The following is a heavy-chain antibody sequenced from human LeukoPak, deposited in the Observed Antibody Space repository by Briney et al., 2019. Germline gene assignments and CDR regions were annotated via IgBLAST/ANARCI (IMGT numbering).Heavy chain of an antibody. J-gene: IGHJ4*02. D-gene: IGHD6-6*01. CDR1: GGSISNHY. CDR3: AREGGVARPGLDY. CDR2: IYSSGST. Sequence: SETLSLTCSVSGGSISNHYWSWIRQAPGKTLEYIGNIYSSGSTYYNPSLKSRLTISLDTSQNQFSLRLTSVGAADTAVYYCAREGGVARPGLDYWGQGALVAVSS. V-gene: IGHV4-59*11.